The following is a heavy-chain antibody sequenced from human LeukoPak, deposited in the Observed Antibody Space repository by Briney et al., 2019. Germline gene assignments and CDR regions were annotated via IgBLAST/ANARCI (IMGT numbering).Heavy chain of an antibody. CDR2: ISGSGGST. CDR1: GFTFSSYA. Sequence: GGSLRLSCAASGFTFSSYAMSWVRQAPGKGLEWVSAISGSGGSTYYADSVKGRFTISRDNSKNTLYLQMNSLRAEDTAVYYCALLGERWQQSYWGQGTLVTLSS. CDR3: ALLGERWQQSY. J-gene: IGHJ4*02. V-gene: IGHV3-23*01. D-gene: IGHD5-24*01.